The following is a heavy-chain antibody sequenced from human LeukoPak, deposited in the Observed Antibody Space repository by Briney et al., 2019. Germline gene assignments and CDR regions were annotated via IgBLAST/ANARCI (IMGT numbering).Heavy chain of an antibody. CDR1: GFTFDDYA. J-gene: IGHJ4*02. Sequence: PGGSLRLSCAASGFTFDDYAMNWVRQAPGKGLEWVSGISWNSGTIGYADSVKGRFTISRDNAKNSLYLQMNSLRAEDTALYYCAKDGAAAGTYFDYWGQGTLVTVSS. CDR2: ISWNSGTI. CDR3: AKDGAAAGTYFDY. V-gene: IGHV3-9*01. D-gene: IGHD6-13*01.